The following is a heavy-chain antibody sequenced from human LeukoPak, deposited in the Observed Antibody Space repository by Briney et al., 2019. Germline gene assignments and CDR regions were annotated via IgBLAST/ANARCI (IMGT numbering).Heavy chain of an antibody. J-gene: IGHJ4*02. V-gene: IGHV1-2*02. CDR3: ATSTVVTPAHFDY. CDR1: GYTFTGFY. Sequence: ASVKVSCKASGYTFTGFYMHWVRQAPGQGLEWMGWINPNSGGTNYAQKFQGRVTMTRDTSISTAYMELSSLRSEDTAVYYCATSTVVTPAHFDYWGQGTLVTVSS. CDR2: INPNSGGT. D-gene: IGHD4-23*01.